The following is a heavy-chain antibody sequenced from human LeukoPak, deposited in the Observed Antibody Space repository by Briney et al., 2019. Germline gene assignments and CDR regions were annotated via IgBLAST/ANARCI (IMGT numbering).Heavy chain of an antibody. D-gene: IGHD3-22*01. J-gene: IGHJ3*02. CDR1: GFTFSSYT. V-gene: IGHV3-74*01. CDR3: ARGYYYDSSGYYYAFDI. Sequence: GGSLRLSCAASGFTFSSYTMNWVRQAPGKGLVWVSRINSDGSSTSYADSVKGRFTISRDNAKNTLYLQMNSLRAEDTAVYYCARGYYYDSSGYYYAFDIWGQGTMVTVSS. CDR2: INSDGSST.